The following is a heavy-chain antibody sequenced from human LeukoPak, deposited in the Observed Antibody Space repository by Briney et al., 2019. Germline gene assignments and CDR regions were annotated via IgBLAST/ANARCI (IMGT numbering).Heavy chain of an antibody. J-gene: IGHJ4*02. CDR3: AKDAYCSSTSCYFSDY. D-gene: IGHD2-2*01. CDR1: GFTFINAW. V-gene: IGHV3-21*01. Sequence: GGSLRLSCAASGFTFINAWMAWVRQAPGKGLEWVSSISSSSSYIYYADSVKGRFTISRDNSKNTLYLQMNSLRAEDTAVYYCAKDAYCSSTSCYFSDYWGQGTLVTVSS. CDR2: ISSSSSYI.